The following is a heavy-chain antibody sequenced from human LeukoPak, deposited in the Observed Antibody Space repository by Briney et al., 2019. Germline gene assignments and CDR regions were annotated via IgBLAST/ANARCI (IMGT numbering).Heavy chain of an antibody. CDR1: GYSISSGYY. Sequence: SETLSLTCTVSGYSISSGYYWGWIRQPPGKGLEWIGSIYHSGSTYYNPSLKSRVTISVDTSKNQFSLKLSSVTAADTAVYYCARAGNGYGDYYFDYWGQGTLVTVSS. CDR2: IYHSGST. D-gene: IGHD4-17*01. J-gene: IGHJ4*02. V-gene: IGHV4-38-2*02. CDR3: ARAGNGYGDYYFDY.